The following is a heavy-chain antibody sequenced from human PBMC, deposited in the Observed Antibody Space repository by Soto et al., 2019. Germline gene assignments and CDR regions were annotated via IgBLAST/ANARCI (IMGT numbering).Heavy chain of an antibody. D-gene: IGHD2-21*02. CDR1: GYSFTSYW. Sequence: PGESLKISCKGSGYSFTSYWIGWVRQMPGKGLEWMGIIYPGDSDTRYSPSFQGQVTISADKSISTAYLQWSSLKASDTAMYYCARRDSLGGCPLYYYGMDVWGQGTTVTVSS. J-gene: IGHJ6*02. CDR3: ARRDSLGGCPLYYYGMDV. V-gene: IGHV5-51*01. CDR2: IYPGDSDT.